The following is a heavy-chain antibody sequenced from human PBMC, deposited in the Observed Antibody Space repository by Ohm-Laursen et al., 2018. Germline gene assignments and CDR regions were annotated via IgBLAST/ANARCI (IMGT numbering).Heavy chain of an antibody. Sequence: ASEKVSCTASGYTVTDYYIHWVRQGPGQGLEWMGWINPKSGGTNYAQKFQGRVTMTRDTSISTAYMDLSRLRSDDTAIFYCTRDLVGYWGQGTLVTVSS. CDR3: TRDLVGY. CDR2: INPKSGGT. V-gene: IGHV1-2*02. J-gene: IGHJ4*02. CDR1: GYTVTDYY. D-gene: IGHD2-15*01.